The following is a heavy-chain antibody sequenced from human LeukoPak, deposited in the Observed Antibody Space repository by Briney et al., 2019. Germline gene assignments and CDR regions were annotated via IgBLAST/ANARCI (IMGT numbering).Heavy chain of an antibody. CDR2: IWYDGSNK. Sequence: GGSLRLSCAASGFTFSSYGMHWVRQAPGKGLEWVAVIWYDGSNKYYADSVKGRFTISRDNSKNTLYLRMNSLRAEDTAVHYCARGGKRYNWNEGEWFDPWGQGTLVTVSS. J-gene: IGHJ5*02. CDR3: ARGGKRYNWNEGEWFDP. CDR1: GFTFSSYG. D-gene: IGHD1-1*01. V-gene: IGHV3-33*01.